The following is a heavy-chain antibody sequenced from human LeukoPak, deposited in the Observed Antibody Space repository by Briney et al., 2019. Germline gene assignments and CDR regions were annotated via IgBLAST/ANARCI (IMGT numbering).Heavy chain of an antibody. V-gene: IGHV1-46*01. CDR1: GYTFTTNY. D-gene: IGHD1-7*01. CDR2: INPSGGST. CDR3: AREELRSWVDP. Sequence: GASVKVSCKASGYTFTTNYIHWVRQAPGQGLEWMGIINPSGGSTTYAQKFQGRVTMTRDTSTSTVYMELSSLRSEDTAVYYCAREELRSWVDPWGQGALVTVSS. J-gene: IGHJ5*02.